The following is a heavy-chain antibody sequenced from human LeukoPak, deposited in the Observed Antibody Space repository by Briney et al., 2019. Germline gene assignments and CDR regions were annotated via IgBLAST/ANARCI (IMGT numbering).Heavy chain of an antibody. Sequence: GGSLRLSCAASGFTFSSYDMHWVRQATGKGLEWVSAIGTAGDTYYPGSVKGRFTISRENAKNSLYLQMNSLRSDDTAVYYCARAVLGGIVVVPAMAYFDYWGQGTLVTVSS. V-gene: IGHV3-13*01. D-gene: IGHD2-2*01. CDR1: GFTFSSYD. CDR3: ARAVLGGIVVVPAMAYFDY. CDR2: IGTAGDT. J-gene: IGHJ4*02.